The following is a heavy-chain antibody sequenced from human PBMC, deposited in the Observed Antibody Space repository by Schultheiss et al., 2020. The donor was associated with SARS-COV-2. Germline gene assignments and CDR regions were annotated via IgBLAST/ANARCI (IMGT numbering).Heavy chain of an antibody. CDR3: ARDLAVSATDY. J-gene: IGHJ4*02. CDR1: GGSISSYY. CDR2: IHTSGST. Sequence: SETLSLTCTASGGSISSYYWSWIRQPAGKGLEWIGLIHTSGSTNYNPSLKSRVTMSVDTSKNQFSLKLSSVTAADTAVYYCARDLAVSATDYWGQGTLVTVSS. V-gene: IGHV4-4*07. D-gene: IGHD5/OR15-5a*01.